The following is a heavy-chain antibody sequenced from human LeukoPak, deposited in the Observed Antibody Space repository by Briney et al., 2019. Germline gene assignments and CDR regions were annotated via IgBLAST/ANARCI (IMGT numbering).Heavy chain of an antibody. Sequence: GGSLRLSCASSGFTFDDYGMSWVRQAPGKGLEWVSGINWKGGSTGYADSVEGRFTISRDNAKNSLYLQMNSLRVEDTAVYYCAMLKNAFDFWGQGTMVTVSS. CDR3: AMLKNAFDF. J-gene: IGHJ3*01. V-gene: IGHV3-20*04. CDR1: GFTFDDYG. CDR2: INWKGGST.